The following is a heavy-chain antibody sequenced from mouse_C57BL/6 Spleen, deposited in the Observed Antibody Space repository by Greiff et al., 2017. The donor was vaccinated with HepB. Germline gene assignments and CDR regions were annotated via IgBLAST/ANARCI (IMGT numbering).Heavy chain of an antibody. CDR3: AEYDYDSAWFAY. D-gene: IGHD2-4*01. V-gene: IGHV3-6*01. CDR2: ISYDGSN. J-gene: IGHJ3*01. Sequence: EVKLVESGPGLVKPSQSLSLTCSVTGYSITSGYYWNWIRQFPGNKLEWMGYISYDGSNNYNPSLKNRISITRDTSKNQFFLKLNSVTTEDTATYYCAEYDYDSAWFAYWGQGTLVTVSA. CDR1: GYSITSGYY.